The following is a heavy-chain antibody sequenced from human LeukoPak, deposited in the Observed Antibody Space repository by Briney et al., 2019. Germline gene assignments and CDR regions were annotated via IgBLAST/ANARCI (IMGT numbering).Heavy chain of an antibody. Sequence: SETLSLTCTVSGYSISSGYHWGWIRQPPGKGLEWIGSIYHSGSTYYNPSLKSRVTISVDTSKNQFSLKLSSVTAADTAVYYCARGVPPDYGDYYYGMDVWGQGTTVTVSS. CDR3: ARGVPPDYGDYYYGMDV. D-gene: IGHD4-17*01. V-gene: IGHV4-38-2*02. J-gene: IGHJ6*02. CDR2: IYHSGST. CDR1: GYSISSGYH.